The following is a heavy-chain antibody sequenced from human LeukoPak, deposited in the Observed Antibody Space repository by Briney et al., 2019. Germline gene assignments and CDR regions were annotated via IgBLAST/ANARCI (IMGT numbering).Heavy chain of an antibody. CDR3: ARESGYSYGLAGFFDY. CDR2: IYSDGRI. D-gene: IGHD5-18*01. V-gene: IGHV3-53*01. CDR1: GFTVSSNY. J-gene: IGHJ4*02. Sequence: QTGGSLRLSCAASGFTVSSNYMSWVRQAPGKGLEWVSVIYSDGRIHSADSVKGRFTISRDDSKDTLSLQMNSLRAEDTAVYYCARESGYSYGLAGFFDYWGQGTLVTVSS.